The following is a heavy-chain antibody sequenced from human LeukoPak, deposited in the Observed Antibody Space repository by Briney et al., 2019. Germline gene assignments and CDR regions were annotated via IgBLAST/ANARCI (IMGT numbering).Heavy chain of an antibody. CDR1: GFTFSSYS. Sequence: AGGSLRLSCAASGFTFSSYSMNWVRQAPGKGLEWVSYISSSSSTIYYADSVKSRFTISRDNAKNSLYLQMNSLRAEDTAVYYCASTRGGNSWVYYFDYWGQGTLVTVSS. D-gene: IGHD4-23*01. CDR3: ASTRGGNSWVYYFDY. V-gene: IGHV3-48*04. CDR2: ISSSSSTI. J-gene: IGHJ4*02.